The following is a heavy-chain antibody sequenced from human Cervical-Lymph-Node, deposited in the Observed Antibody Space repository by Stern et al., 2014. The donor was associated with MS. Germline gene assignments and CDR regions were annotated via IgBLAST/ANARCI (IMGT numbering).Heavy chain of an antibody. CDR2: ISYDGSDT. CDR3: VKRGITEVRGVRLGDY. Sequence: VQLVQSGGGVVQPGRSLRLTCTVSGFTFSSYGMHWVRQDPGKGLEWVSVISYDGSDTYYAESVKGRFTISRDNTKNTLYLEMRRLRREDTAVYYCVKRGITEVRGVRLGDYWGPGTLVIVSS. J-gene: IGHJ4*02. D-gene: IGHD3-10*01. CDR1: GFTFSSYG. V-gene: IGHV3-30*18.